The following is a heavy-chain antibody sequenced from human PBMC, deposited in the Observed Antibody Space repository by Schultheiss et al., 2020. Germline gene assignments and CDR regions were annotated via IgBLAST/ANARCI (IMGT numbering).Heavy chain of an antibody. Sequence: GESLKISCAASGFTFSSYGMHWVRQAPGKGLEWVAVIWYDGSNKYYADSVKGRFTISRDNSKNTLYLQMNSLRAEDMAVYYCAREYCSSTSCQAPLFDYWGQGTLVTVSS. D-gene: IGHD2-2*01. CDR3: AREYCSSTSCQAPLFDY. J-gene: IGHJ4*02. CDR2: IWYDGSNK. V-gene: IGHV3-33*01. CDR1: GFTFSSYG.